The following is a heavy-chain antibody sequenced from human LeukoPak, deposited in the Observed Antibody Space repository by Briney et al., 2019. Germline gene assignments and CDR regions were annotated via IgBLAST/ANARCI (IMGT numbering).Heavy chain of an antibody. CDR3: AKDRRYYDSSGYSDY. Sequence: GSLRLSCAASGFTFSSYAMSWVRQAPGKGLEWVSAISGSGGSTYYGDSVKGRFTISRDNSKNTLYLQKNSLRAEDTAVYYCAKDRRYYDSSGYSDYWGQGTLVTVSS. CDR2: ISGSGGST. V-gene: IGHV3-23*01. J-gene: IGHJ4*02. CDR1: GFTFSSYA. D-gene: IGHD3-22*01.